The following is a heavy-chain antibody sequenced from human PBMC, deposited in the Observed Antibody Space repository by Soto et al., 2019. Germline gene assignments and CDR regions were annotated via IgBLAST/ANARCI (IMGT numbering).Heavy chain of an antibody. CDR2: IYYSGST. J-gene: IGHJ6*02. CDR1: GGSISSGGYY. Sequence: QVQLQESGPGLVKPSQTLSLTCTVSGGSISSGGYYWSWIRQHPGKVLEWIGYIYYSGSTYYNPSLKSRVTITVDTSKHQFSLKLSSVTAADTAVYYCARGMVRGHIPPGYYGMDVWGQGTTVTVSS. V-gene: IGHV4-31*03. D-gene: IGHD3-10*01. CDR3: ARGMVRGHIPPGYYGMDV.